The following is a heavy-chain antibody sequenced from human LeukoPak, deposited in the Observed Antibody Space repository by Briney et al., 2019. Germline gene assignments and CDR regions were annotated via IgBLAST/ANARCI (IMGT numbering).Heavy chain of an antibody. CDR3: AREVTTPSPGAFDI. Sequence: GGSLRLSCAASGFTFSSYSMNWVRRAPGKGLEWVSSISSSSSYIYYADSVKGRFTISRDNAKNSLYLQMNSLRAEDTAVYYCAREVTTPSPGAFDIWGQGTMVTVSS. CDR1: GFTFSSYS. CDR2: ISSSSSYI. J-gene: IGHJ3*02. D-gene: IGHD4-17*01. V-gene: IGHV3-21*01.